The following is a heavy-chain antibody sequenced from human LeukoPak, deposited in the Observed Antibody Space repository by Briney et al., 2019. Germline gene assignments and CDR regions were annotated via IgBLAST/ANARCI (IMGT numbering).Heavy chain of an antibody. Sequence: ASVKVSCKASRYPFTGYAMHWVRQAPGQRLEWMGWIHVGNGNTEYSQKFQGRVTITGDTPATTTYMELSSLRSEDTAVYYCARVDGSGPNAPHDFWGQGSLVTVSS. CDR2: IHVGNGNT. CDR3: ARVDGSGPNAPHDF. J-gene: IGHJ4*02. V-gene: IGHV1-3*01. CDR1: RYPFTGYA. D-gene: IGHD3-10*01.